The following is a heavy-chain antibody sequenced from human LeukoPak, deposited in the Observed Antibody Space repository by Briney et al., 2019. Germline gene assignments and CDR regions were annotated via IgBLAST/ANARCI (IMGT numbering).Heavy chain of an antibody. D-gene: IGHD1-14*01. V-gene: IGHV3-21*05. J-gene: IGHJ4*02. Sequence: PGGSLTLDCPASGFTFSSEGVNWFRQAAGKGLEWVSYINVSGDIHYADSVRGRFTISRDNAKNTLYLQMNSLRAEDTAVYYCARDTFQPGRIDCWGQGTLVIVSS. CDR3: ARDTFQPGRIDC. CDR1: GFTFSSEG. CDR2: INVSGDI.